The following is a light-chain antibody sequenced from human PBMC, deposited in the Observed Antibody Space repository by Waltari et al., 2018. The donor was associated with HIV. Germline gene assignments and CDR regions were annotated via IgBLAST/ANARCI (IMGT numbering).Light chain of an antibody. CDR1: KPNIRNNF. CDR3: ASWDDNLRHWV. Sequence: QPKMTQAPSASKTPGQGLTMSCSGRKPNIRNNFIYWYQQIPGAAPRLVMDRNDRRPAGVPDRFSGTTSGTSAFLAITDLRLDDEATYVCASWDDNLRHWVFGGGTKLTVL. J-gene: IGLJ3*02. V-gene: IGLV1-47*01. CDR2: RND.